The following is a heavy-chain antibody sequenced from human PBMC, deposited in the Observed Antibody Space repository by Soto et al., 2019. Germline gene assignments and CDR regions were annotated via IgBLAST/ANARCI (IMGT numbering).Heavy chain of an antibody. CDR3: ARFYGDYFNWFDP. D-gene: IGHD4-17*01. CDR1: GGSISSGGYS. V-gene: IGHV4-30-2*01. CDR2: IYHSGST. J-gene: IGHJ5*02. Sequence: TLSLTCAVSGGSISSGGYSWSWIRQPPGKGLEWIGYIYHSGSTYYNPSLKSRVTISIDRSKNQFSLKLSSVTAADTAMYYCARFYGDYFNWFDPWGQGTLVTVSS.